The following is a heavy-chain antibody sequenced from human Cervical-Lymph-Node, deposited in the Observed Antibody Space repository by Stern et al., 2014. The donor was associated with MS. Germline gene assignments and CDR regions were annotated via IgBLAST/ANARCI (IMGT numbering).Heavy chain of an antibody. Sequence: DQLVESGGGVVQPGRSLRLSCAASGFSVSNYGMHWVRQAPGKGLEWVAVIWYDGSNKYYADSVEGRFTISKDNSKNTLYLQMNSLRAEDTALYYCARAPTFHWYFDLWGRGTLVTVSS. CDR3: ARAPTFHWYFDL. CDR1: GFSVSNYG. J-gene: IGHJ2*01. CDR2: IWYDGSNK. V-gene: IGHV3-33*01.